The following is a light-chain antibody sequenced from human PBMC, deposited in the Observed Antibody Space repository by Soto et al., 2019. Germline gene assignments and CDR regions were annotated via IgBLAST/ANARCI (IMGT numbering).Light chain of an antibody. V-gene: IGKV3-20*01. CDR2: AAS. CDR3: QQYGSSSFT. CDR1: QSVNSNY. Sequence: EIVLTQSPGTLSLSPGERATLSCRASQSVNSNYLGWYQKKPAQAPRLLIYAASSRATGVPDRFSGSGSGTDFTLTISRLEPEDFAVYYCQQYGSSSFTFGPGTNVDVK. J-gene: IGKJ3*01.